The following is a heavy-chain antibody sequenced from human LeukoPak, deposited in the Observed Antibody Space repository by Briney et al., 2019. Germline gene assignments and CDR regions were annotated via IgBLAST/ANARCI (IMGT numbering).Heavy chain of an antibody. J-gene: IGHJ4*02. Sequence: PGGSLRLSCAASGFTFSYYTMHWVRKAPGKGLEWVAVISYDGSNNYYADSLKGRFTISRDNSKNTLYLQMNSLRAEDTAVYYCARVLNYYDSSGYYFSYWGQGTLVTVSS. D-gene: IGHD3-22*01. V-gene: IGHV3-30-3*01. CDR3: ARVLNYYDSSGYYFSY. CDR1: GFTFSYYT. CDR2: ISYDGSNN.